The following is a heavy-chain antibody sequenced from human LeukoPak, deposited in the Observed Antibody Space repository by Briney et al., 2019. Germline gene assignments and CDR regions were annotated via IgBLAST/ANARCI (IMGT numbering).Heavy chain of an antibody. V-gene: IGHV3-48*04. D-gene: IGHD5-12*01. CDR2: VGISSGNT. CDR1: GFTFSDYS. Sequence: PGGSLRLSCAASGFTFSDYSMNWVRQAPGKWLEWISYVGISSGNTKYADSVKGRFTISGDSAKNSVFLQMNSLRVEDTAVYYCARDHRYAFDNWGQGTLVTVSS. CDR3: ARDHRYAFDN. J-gene: IGHJ4*02.